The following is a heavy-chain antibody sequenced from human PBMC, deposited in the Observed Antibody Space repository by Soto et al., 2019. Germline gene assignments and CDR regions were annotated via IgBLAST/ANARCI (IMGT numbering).Heavy chain of an antibody. CDR3: ARRDYSNSPFDY. Sequence: GESLKISCKGSGYSFTSYWISWVRQMPGKGLEWMGRIDPSDSYTNYSPSFQGHVTISADKSISTAYLQWSSLKASDTAMYYCARRDYSNSPFDYWGQGTLVTVSS. D-gene: IGHD4-4*01. CDR1: GYSFTSYW. V-gene: IGHV5-10-1*01. CDR2: IDPSDSYT. J-gene: IGHJ4*02.